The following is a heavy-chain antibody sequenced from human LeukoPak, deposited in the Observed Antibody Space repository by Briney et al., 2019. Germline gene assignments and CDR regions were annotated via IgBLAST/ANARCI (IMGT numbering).Heavy chain of an antibody. CDR2: ISGSGGTT. CDR3: VKDLPVFHY. V-gene: IGHV3-23*01. Sequence: GGSLRLSCAASGFTFSSYAMSWVRQDPGKGLEWVSAISGSGGTTYYADSVKGRFTISRDNSKNTLYLQMNGLRGDDTAVYYCVKDLPVFHYWGQGTLVTVSS. CDR1: GFTFSSYA. J-gene: IGHJ4*02.